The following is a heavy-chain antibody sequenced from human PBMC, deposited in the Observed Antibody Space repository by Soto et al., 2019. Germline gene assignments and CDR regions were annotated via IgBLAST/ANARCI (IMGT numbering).Heavy chain of an antibody. J-gene: IGHJ3*02. D-gene: IGHD2-21*02. V-gene: IGHV5-51*01. CDR2: IYPGDSDT. Sequence: PGESLKISCKSSGYSFTSYWIGWVRQMPGKGLEWMGIIYPGDSDTRYSPSFQGQVTISVDKSISTAYLQWSSLKASDTAIYYCARVIVVVTASTLGIGAFDIWGQGTMVTV. CDR1: GYSFTSYW. CDR3: ARVIVVVTASTLGIGAFDI.